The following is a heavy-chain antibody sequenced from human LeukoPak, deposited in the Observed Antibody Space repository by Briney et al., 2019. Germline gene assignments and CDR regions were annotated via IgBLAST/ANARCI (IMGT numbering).Heavy chain of an antibody. J-gene: IGHJ5*02. D-gene: IGHD3-22*01. CDR3: AREHSSGYLLDP. Sequence: ASVKVSRKASGYTFTSYGISWVRQAPGQGLEWMGWISAYNGNTNYAQKLQGRVTMTTDTSTSTAYMELRSLRSDDTAVYYCAREHSSGYLLDPWGQGTLVTVSS. V-gene: IGHV1-18*01. CDR2: ISAYNGNT. CDR1: GYTFTSYG.